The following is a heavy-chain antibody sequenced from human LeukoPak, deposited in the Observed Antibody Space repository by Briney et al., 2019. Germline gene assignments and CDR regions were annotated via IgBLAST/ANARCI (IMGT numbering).Heavy chain of an antibody. V-gene: IGHV3-7*01. D-gene: IGHD2-2*01. CDR2: IKQDGSEK. CDR1: GFTFSSYW. CDR3: VRDRYCSRTSCYYLDY. J-gene: IGHJ4*02. Sequence: GGSLRLSCAASGFTFSSYWMSWVRQAPGKGLEWVSNIKQDGSEKNYVDSVKGRFTIFRDNAKNSMYLQMNSLRAEDTAVYYCVRDRYCSRTSCYYLDYWGQGTLVTVSS.